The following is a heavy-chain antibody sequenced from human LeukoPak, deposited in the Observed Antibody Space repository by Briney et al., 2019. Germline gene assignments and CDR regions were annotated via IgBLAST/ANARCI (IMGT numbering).Heavy chain of an antibody. D-gene: IGHD3-16*01. J-gene: IGHJ4*02. CDR1: GGSISSYY. Sequence: SETLSLTCTVSGGSISSYYWSWIRQPPGKGLEWIGYIYYSGSTNYNPSLKSRVTISVDTSKNQFSLKLSSVTAADTAVYYCARSRTMITFGGVNYYFDYWGQGTLVTVSS. V-gene: IGHV4-59*01. CDR2: IYYSGST. CDR3: ARSRTMITFGGVNYYFDY.